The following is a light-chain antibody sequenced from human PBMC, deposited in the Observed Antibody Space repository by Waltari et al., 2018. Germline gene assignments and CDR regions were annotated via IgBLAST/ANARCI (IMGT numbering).Light chain of an antibody. CDR2: GTS. V-gene: IGLV1-40*01. CDR1: GSNLGAGYD. Sequence: QSVLTQPPSVSGAPGQRVSISCTGSGSNLGAGYDVHWYPQHPGKAPKLLIYGTSTRPPGVPDRFFVSQSGTSASLAITALQAEDEAEYYCQSYDTSLSVVFGGGTKLTVL. J-gene: IGLJ2*01. CDR3: QSYDTSLSVV.